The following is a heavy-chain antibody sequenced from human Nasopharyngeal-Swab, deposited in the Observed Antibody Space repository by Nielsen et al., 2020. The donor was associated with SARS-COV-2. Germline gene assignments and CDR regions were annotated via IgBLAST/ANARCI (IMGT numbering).Heavy chain of an antibody. CDR1: GFTYKYG. D-gene: IGHD3-10*01. V-gene: IGHV3-33*01. Sequence: GGSLRLSCVASGFTYKYGMNWVRQAPGKGLEWVSVIWYDGSKKFYAGSVKGRFSISRDESKNTVYLQMSSLRVEDTAVYYCVSAGSTEYWGPGTLVTVSS. J-gene: IGHJ4*02. CDR2: IWYDGSKK. CDR3: VSAGSTEY.